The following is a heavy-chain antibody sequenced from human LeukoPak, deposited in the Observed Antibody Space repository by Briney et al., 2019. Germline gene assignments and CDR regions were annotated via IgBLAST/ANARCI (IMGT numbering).Heavy chain of an antibody. V-gene: IGHV3-48*01. D-gene: IGHD5-18*01. CDR1: GFMFDTYI. CDR3: ARVSARGYDY. CDR2: INSINAV. J-gene: IGHJ4*02. Sequence: GGSLRLSCAASGFMFDTYIMTWVRQAPGKGLEWISYINSINAVYYTDSVQGRSNISRDNAKNSLYLQMNSLRVEDTAMYYCARVSARGYDYWGRGTLVTVSS.